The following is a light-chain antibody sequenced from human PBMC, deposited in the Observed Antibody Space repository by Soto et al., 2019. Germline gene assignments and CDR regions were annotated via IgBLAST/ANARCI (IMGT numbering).Light chain of an antibody. CDR1: QSVLYRSNHKNC. V-gene: IGKV4-1*01. J-gene: IGKJ3*01. CDR2: CAS. CDR3: QQNNSTPFT. Sequence: DILMTQSSDSLAVYLGERATINCKSSQSVLYRSNHKNCLAWYQQKPGQPPKLLLYCASTRESGVPDRFSGSGSGTDFTLTISSLQAEDVAVYYCQQNNSTPFTFGPGTKVDIK.